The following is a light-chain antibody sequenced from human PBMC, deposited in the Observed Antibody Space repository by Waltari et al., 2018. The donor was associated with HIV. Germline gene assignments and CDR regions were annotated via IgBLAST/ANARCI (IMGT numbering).Light chain of an antibody. CDR1: QLGDSY. CDR3: QTWDTTTVV. V-gene: IGLV3-1*01. Sequence: SYELTQPPSVSVSPEQTASIPCSGDQLGDSYVCWYQQKPGQSPVLVIYQDTKRPSGIPERFSGSNSGNTATLTISGTQAMDEADYYCQTWDTTTVVFGGGTKLTVL. J-gene: IGLJ2*01. CDR2: QDT.